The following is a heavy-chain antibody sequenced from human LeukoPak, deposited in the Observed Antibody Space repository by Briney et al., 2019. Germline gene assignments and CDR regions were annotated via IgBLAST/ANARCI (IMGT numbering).Heavy chain of an antibody. D-gene: IGHD1-26*01. J-gene: IGHJ5*02. CDR2: IYSSGSA. CDR3: ARQMELLNWFDP. Sequence: PSETLSLTCTVSGDSISRSYYYWAWIRQPPGEGLEWIGTIYSSGSANNNSSPNSRVTISADTSKNQFSLRLSSVTAADTAVYFCARQMELLNWFDPWGQGTLVTVSS. V-gene: IGHV4-39*01. CDR1: GDSISRSYYY.